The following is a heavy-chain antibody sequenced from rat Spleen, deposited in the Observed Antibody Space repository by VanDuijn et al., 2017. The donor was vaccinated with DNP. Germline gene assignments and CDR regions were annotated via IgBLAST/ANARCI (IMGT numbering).Heavy chain of an antibody. CDR1: GFTFSDHN. J-gene: IGHJ2*01. D-gene: IGHD2-1*01. V-gene: IGHV5-7*01. Sequence: EVQLVESGGGLVQSGRSLKLSCAASGFTFSDHNMAWVRQVPKKGLEWVASSSYDGSRVHYRDSVKGRFTISRDNAKSTLYLQMDSLRSEDTATYYCATRRPTNWGQGVMVTVSS. CDR3: ATRRPTN. CDR2: SSYDGSRV.